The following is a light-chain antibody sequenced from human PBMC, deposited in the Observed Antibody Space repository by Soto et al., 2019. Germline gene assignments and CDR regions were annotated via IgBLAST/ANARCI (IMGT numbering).Light chain of an antibody. Sequence: EIVLTHSPVTLSLSPCERATLYFSASQTVSRMYLSWFQQKPGQAPRLLIYGTSTRATGIPVRFSGSGSGTDFTLTISSLQPEDFAVYFCHQDYNLPWTFGQGTKVDI. CDR1: QTVSRMY. J-gene: IGKJ1*01. CDR3: HQDYNLPWT. CDR2: GTS. V-gene: IGKV3D-7*01.